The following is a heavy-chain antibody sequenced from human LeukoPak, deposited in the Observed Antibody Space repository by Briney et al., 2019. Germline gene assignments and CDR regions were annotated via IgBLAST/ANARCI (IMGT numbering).Heavy chain of an antibody. J-gene: IGHJ4*02. CDR1: GYTFTGYY. CDR3: ARGDDNGDYEAID. V-gene: IGHV1-2*02. CDR2: INPNSGGT. D-gene: IGHD4-17*01. Sequence: GASVKVSCKASGYTFTGYYMHWVRQAPGQGLEWMGWINPNSGGTDYAQKFQGRVTMTRDTSISTVYMELSRLRSDDTAVYYCARGDDNGDYEAIDWGQGTLVTVSS.